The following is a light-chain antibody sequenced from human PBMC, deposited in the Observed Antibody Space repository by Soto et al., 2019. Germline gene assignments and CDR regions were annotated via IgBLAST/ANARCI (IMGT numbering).Light chain of an antibody. CDR2: RTS. Sequence: DIRMTQSPSTLSASVGGSVTITCRASHSVSPWLAWYQQKPGKAPKLLIYRTSSLQNGVPARFSGRGSGTDFFLTISNLQPDDFATYYCQQYSSSSTFGQGTRVELK. V-gene: IGKV1-5*03. CDR3: QQYSSSST. CDR1: HSVSPW. J-gene: IGKJ1*01.